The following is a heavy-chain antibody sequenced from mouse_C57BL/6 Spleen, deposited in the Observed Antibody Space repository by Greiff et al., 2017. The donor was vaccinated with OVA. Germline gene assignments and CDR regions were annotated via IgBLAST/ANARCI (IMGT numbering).Heavy chain of an antibody. D-gene: IGHD2-5*01. CDR1: GFTFSNYW. J-gene: IGHJ4*01. Sequence: EVKLEESGGGLVQPGGSMKLSCVASGFTFSNYWMNWVRQSPEKGLEWVAQIRLKSDNYATHYAESVKGRFTISRDDSKSSVYLQMNNLRAEDTGIYYCTEGSNYPYYAMDYWGQGTSVTVSS. CDR3: TEGSNYPYYAMDY. V-gene: IGHV6-3*01. CDR2: IRLKSDNYAT.